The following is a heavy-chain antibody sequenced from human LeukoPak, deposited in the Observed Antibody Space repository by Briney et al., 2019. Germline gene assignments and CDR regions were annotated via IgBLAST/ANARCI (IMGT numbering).Heavy chain of an antibody. V-gene: IGHV1-18*01. D-gene: IGHD6-19*01. J-gene: IGHJ4*02. Sequence: ASVKVSCKASGYTFNKYGISWVRQAPGQGLEWMGWITTYNGNTNYAQKVQGRVTMTTDTSASTVYMELRSLRPDDTAVYYCARINGWLVSSGTVKYFDYWGRGTLVTVSS. CDR1: GYTFNKYG. CDR2: ITTYNGNT. CDR3: ARINGWLVSSGTVKYFDY.